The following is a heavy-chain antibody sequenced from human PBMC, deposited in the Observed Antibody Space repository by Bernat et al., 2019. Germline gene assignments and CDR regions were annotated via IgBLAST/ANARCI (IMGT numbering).Heavy chain of an antibody. D-gene: IGHD4-11*01. CDR2: INAGNGNT. CDR3: ATGSYSNYAGFDY. V-gene: IGHV1-3*01. Sequence: QVQLVQSGAEVKKPGASVKVSCKASGYTFTSYAMHWVRQAPGQRLEWMGWINAGNGNTKYSQKFQGRVTMTEDTSTDTAYMELSSLRSEDTAVYYCATGSYSNYAGFDYWGQGTLVTVSS. CDR1: GYTFTSYA. J-gene: IGHJ4*02.